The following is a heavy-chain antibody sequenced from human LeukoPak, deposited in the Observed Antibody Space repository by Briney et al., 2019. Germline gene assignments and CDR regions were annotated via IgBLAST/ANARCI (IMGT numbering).Heavy chain of an antibody. V-gene: IGHV3-9*01. D-gene: IGHD3-22*01. CDR2: ISWNSGNI. CDR3: VKDISGFYFGADY. J-gene: IGHJ4*02. CDR1: GFTFDDYA. Sequence: SLRLSCAASGFTFDDYAMHWVRPPPGKGLEWVSGISWNSGNIGYADSVKGRFTISRDNAKRSLYLQMDSLRVEDTALYYCVKDISGFYFGADYWGQGTLVTVSS.